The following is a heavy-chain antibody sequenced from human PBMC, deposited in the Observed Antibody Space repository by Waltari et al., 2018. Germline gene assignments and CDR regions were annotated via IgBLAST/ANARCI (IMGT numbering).Heavy chain of an antibody. D-gene: IGHD6-13*01. Sequence: QVQLQQWGAGLLKPSETLSLTCAVYGGSFSGYYWSWIRQHPGKELEWIGEINHSGSTNDNPSLKSRVTISVDTSKNQCSLKLSSVTAADTAVYYCARDSSSWYGNWFDPWGQGTLVTVSS. CDR2: INHSGST. CDR1: GGSFSGYY. CDR3: ARDSSSWYGNWFDP. V-gene: IGHV4-34*01. J-gene: IGHJ5*02.